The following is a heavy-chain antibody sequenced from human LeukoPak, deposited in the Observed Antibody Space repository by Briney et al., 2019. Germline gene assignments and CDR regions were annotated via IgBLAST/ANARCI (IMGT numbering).Heavy chain of an antibody. Sequence: SETLSLTCAVSGGSISSGGYSWSWIRQPPGKGLEWIGYIYYSGSTYYNPSLKSRVTISVDTSKNQFSLKLSSVTAADTAVYYCARGRGRQDYWGQGTLVTVSS. J-gene: IGHJ4*02. CDR2: IYYSGST. CDR3: ARGRGRQDY. CDR1: GGSISSGGYS. V-gene: IGHV4-30-4*07.